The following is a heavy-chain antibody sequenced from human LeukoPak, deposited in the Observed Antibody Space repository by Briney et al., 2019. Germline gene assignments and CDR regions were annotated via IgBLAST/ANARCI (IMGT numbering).Heavy chain of an antibody. J-gene: IGHJ4*02. CDR1: GYTFTSYY. D-gene: IGHD1-26*01. CDR2: INPSGGST. Sequence: ASVKVSCKASGYTFTSYYMHWVRQAPGQGLEWMGIINPSGGSTSYAQKFQGRVTMTRDTSTSTVYMELSSLRSEDTAVYYCATAQNRYRYFDYWGQGTLDTVSS. CDR3: ATAQNRYRYFDY. V-gene: IGHV1-46*01.